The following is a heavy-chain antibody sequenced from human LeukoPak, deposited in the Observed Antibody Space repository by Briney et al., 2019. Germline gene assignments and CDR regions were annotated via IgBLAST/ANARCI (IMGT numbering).Heavy chain of an antibody. CDR1: GGSISSYY. CDR2: IYYSGST. J-gene: IGHJ2*01. CDR3: ASSLGPPGWYFDL. V-gene: IGHV4-59*08. Sequence: PSETLSLTCTVSGGSISSYYWSWIRQPPGKGLEWIGYIYYSGSTNYNPSLKSRVTISVDTSKNQFSLKLSSVTAADTAVYYCASSLGPPGWYFDLWGRGTLVTVSS. D-gene: IGHD3-10*01.